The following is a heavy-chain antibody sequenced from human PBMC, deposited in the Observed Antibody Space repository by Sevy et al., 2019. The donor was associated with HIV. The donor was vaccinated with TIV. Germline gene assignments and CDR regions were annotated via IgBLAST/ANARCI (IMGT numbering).Heavy chain of an antibody. V-gene: IGHV4-31*03. CDR1: GGSISSGAYY. CDR3: SRGQTILWGFDGLDG. D-gene: IGHD3-16*01. Sequence: SETLSLTCTVSGGSISSGAYYWNWIRQHPGKGLEWIAYIYYSGSTSYNPSLESRVTILRDTPKNQFSLKLSSVTAAETAVYYFSRGQTILWGFDGLDGWGQGTTVTVSS. J-gene: IGHJ6*02. CDR2: IYYSGST.